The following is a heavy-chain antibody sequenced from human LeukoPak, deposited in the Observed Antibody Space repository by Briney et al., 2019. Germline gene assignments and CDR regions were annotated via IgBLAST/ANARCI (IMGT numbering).Heavy chain of an antibody. Sequence: ASVKVSCKASGGTFSSYAISWVRQAPGQGLEWMGGIIPIFGTANYAQKFQGRVTITADKSTSTAYMELSSLRSEDTAVYYCARELAAADGWFDPWGQGTLVTVSS. D-gene: IGHD6-13*01. CDR1: GGTFSSYA. V-gene: IGHV1-69*06. J-gene: IGHJ5*02. CDR3: ARELAAADGWFDP. CDR2: IIPIFGTA.